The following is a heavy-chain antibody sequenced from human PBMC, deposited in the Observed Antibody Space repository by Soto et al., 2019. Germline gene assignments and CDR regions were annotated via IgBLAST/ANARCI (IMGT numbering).Heavy chain of an antibody. CDR2: IIPILGIA. J-gene: IGHJ1*01. CDR1: GGTFSSYT. CDR3: ARDSPVVMTNFFQH. Sequence: QVQLVQSGAEVKKPGSSVKVSCKASGGTFSSYTISWVRQAPGQGLEWMGRIIPILGIANYAQKFQGRVTITADKSTGTAYMELSSLRSEDSAVYYCARDSPVVMTNFFQHWGQGTLVTVSS. V-gene: IGHV1-69*08. D-gene: IGHD3-22*01.